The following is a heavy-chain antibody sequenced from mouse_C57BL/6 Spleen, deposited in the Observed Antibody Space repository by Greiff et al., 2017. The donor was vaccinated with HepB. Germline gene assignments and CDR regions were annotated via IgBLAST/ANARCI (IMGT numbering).Heavy chain of an antibody. Sequence: QVQLKQSGAELVKPGASVKLSCKASGYTFTSYWMQWVKQRPGQGLEWIGEIDPSDSYTNYNQKFKGKATLTVDTSSSTAYMQLSSLTSEDSAVYYCARPGQYYFDYWGQGTTLTVSS. CDR1: GYTFTSYW. D-gene: IGHD3-1*01. CDR3: ARPGQYYFDY. CDR2: IDPSDSYT. V-gene: IGHV1-50*01. J-gene: IGHJ2*01.